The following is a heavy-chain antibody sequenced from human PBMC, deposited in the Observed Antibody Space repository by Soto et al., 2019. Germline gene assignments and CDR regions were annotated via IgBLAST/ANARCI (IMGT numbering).Heavy chain of an antibody. CDR3: ARDQRGLYSSGWYWFDP. D-gene: IGHD6-19*01. CDR1: GGTFSSYA. V-gene: IGHV1-69*01. CDR2: IIPIFGTA. J-gene: IGHJ5*02. Sequence: QVQLVQSGAEVKKPGSSVKVSCKASGGTFSSYAISWVRQAPGQGLEWMGGIIPIFGTANYAQKFQGRVTITADESTSTAYMELSSLRSEDTAVYYCARDQRGLYSSGWYWFDPWGQGTLVTVSS.